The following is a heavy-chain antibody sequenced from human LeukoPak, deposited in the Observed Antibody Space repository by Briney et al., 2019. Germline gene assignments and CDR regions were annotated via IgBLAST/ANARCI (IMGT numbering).Heavy chain of an antibody. D-gene: IGHD5-12*01. CDR1: GGSISSGDYY. CDR2: IYYSGST. V-gene: IGHV4-30-4*01. Sequence: PSETLSLTCTVSGGSISSGDYYWSWIRQPPGKGLEWIGYIYYSGSTYYNPSLKSRVTISVDTSKNLFSLKLSSVTAADTAVYYCARISLRSEGFDYWGQGTLVTVSS. J-gene: IGHJ4*02. CDR3: ARISLRSEGFDY.